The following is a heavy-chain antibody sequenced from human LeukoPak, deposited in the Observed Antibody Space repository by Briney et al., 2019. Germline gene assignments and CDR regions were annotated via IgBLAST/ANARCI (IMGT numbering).Heavy chain of an antibody. CDR2: IKADGSGD. V-gene: IGHV3-7*01. Sequence: PGGSLRLSCAASGFTFSGYHMTWVRQAPGKGLEWVAMIKADGSGDYYVDSVKGRFTIPRDDAKNSLHLQMNGLRAEDTAVYYCARDWGGGSGAGIDCWGQGTLVTVSS. J-gene: IGHJ4*02. D-gene: IGHD3-10*01. CDR3: ARDWGGGSGAGIDC. CDR1: GFTFSGYH.